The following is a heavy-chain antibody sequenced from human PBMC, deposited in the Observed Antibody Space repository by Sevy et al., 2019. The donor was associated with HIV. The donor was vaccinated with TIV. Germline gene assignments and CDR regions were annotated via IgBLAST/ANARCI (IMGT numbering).Heavy chain of an antibody. D-gene: IGHD2-2*01. Sequence: GGSLRLSCAASGFTFSSYWMSWVRQAPGKGLEWVAHIKRDGTEKYYVDSVKGRFTISRDNAKNSLYLQMNSLRAEDTAVYYCARDCSSSSCLWGVDVWGQGTTVTVSS. CDR2: IKRDGTEK. J-gene: IGHJ6*02. CDR3: ARDCSSSSCLWGVDV. V-gene: IGHV3-7*03. CDR1: GFTFSSYW.